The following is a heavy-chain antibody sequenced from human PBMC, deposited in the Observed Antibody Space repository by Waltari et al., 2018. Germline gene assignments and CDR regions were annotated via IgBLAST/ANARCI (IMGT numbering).Heavy chain of an antibody. CDR2: IYYSGST. CDR1: GGSISSYY. J-gene: IGHJ6*02. Sequence: QVQLQESGPGLVKPSETLSLTCTVSGGSISSYYWSWIRQPPGKGLEWIGYIYYSGSTNYNPSLKSRVTISVDTSKNQFSLKLSSVTAADTAVYYCARVNTMKEDYYYGMDVWGQGTTVTVSS. CDR3: ARVNTMKEDYYYGMDV. D-gene: IGHD3-22*01. V-gene: IGHV4-59*01.